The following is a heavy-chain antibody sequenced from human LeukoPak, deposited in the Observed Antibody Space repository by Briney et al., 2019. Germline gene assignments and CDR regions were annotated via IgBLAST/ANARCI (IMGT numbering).Heavy chain of an antibody. V-gene: IGHV4-59*08. CDR1: GGSIGTYY. D-gene: IGHD6-19*01. CDR2: VYYNGNT. CDR3: ARRVAVTARYYFDF. Sequence: SGTLSLTCSVSGGSIGTYYWSWIRQPPGKGLEWIGYVYYNGNTNYNPSLKSRVTISVDTSKNQFSLKLNSVTAADTAVYFCARRVAVTARYYFDFWGQGTLVTVSS. J-gene: IGHJ4*02.